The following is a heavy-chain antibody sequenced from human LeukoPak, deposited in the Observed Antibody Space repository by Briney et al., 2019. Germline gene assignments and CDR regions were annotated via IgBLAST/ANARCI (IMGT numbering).Heavy chain of an antibody. CDR3: AREARPGYYYDSSGYYYAH. V-gene: IGHV3-21*04. Sequence: PGGSLRLSCAASGFTFSSYSMNWVRQAPGKGLEWVSSISSSSSYIYYADSVKGRFTISRDNAKNSLYLQMNSLRAEDTAVYYCAREARPGYYYDSSGYYYAHWGQGTLVTVSS. CDR1: GFTFSSYS. J-gene: IGHJ4*02. CDR2: ISSSSSYI. D-gene: IGHD3-22*01.